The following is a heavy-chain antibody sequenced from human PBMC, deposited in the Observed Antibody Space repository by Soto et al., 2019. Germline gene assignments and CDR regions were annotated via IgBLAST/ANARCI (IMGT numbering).Heavy chain of an antibody. Sequence: QVQLVQSGAEVKKSGASVKISCKASGDTFSSYYMHWVRQAPGQGLEWMGIIDPSGGSTRYAQKFQGSVTMTRDTSTSTVYMEVSSLRFEDTAVYYCASRQEYYYGMDVWGQGTTVTVSS. V-gene: IGHV1-46*01. CDR1: GDTFSSYY. CDR2: IDPSGGST. J-gene: IGHJ6*02. CDR3: ASRQEYYYGMDV.